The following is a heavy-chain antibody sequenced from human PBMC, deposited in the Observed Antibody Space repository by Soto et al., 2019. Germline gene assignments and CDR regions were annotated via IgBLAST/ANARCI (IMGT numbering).Heavy chain of an antibody. CDR3: ARDYYGSGSPYYYGMDV. CDR1: GGTFSSYA. V-gene: IGHV1-69*01. CDR2: IIPIFGTA. Sequence: QVQLVQSGAEVKKPGSSVKVSCKASGGTFSSYAISWVRQAPGQGLEWMGGIIPIFGTANYAQKFQGRVTITADESTSTAYMELSSLRSEDTAVYYCARDYYGSGSPYYYGMDVWGQGTTVTVSS. J-gene: IGHJ6*02. D-gene: IGHD3-10*01.